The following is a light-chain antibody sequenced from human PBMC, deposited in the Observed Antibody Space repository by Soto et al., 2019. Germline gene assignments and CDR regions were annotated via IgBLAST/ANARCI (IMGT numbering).Light chain of an antibody. Sequence: QSVLTQPPSVSGAPGQRVTISCTGSSSNIGAGYDVHWYQQLPGTAPKLLIYGNSNRPSGVPDRFSGSKSGTSASLAITGLLAEDEADYYCQSYDSSLSVWVFGGGTKLTVL. V-gene: IGLV1-40*01. CDR2: GNS. J-gene: IGLJ3*02. CDR3: QSYDSSLSVWV. CDR1: SSNIGAGYD.